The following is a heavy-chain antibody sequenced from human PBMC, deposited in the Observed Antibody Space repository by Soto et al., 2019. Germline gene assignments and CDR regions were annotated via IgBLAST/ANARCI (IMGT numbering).Heavy chain of an antibody. CDR2: INPNSGGT. J-gene: IGHJ5*02. CDR1: GYTFTGYY. Sequence: ASVKVSCKASGYTFTGYYMHWVRQAPGQGLEWMGWINPNSGGTNYAQKFQGRVTMTRDTSISTAYMELSRLRSDDTAVYYCARVSTLGYSYGYRYFDPWGQGTMVTVYS. V-gene: IGHV1-2*02. D-gene: IGHD5-18*01. CDR3: ARVSTLGYSYGYRYFDP.